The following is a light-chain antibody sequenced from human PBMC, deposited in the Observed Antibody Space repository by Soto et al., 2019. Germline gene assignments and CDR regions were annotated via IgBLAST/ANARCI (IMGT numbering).Light chain of an antibody. Sequence: EVVLTQSPGTLSMSPGERATLSCRASQSVSSSYLAWYQQKPGQAPRLLIFGASSRATGIPARFSGSGSGTDFTLTISRLEPEDFAVYYCHQYASSPRTFGQGTKVEIK. CDR1: QSVSSSY. V-gene: IGKV3-20*01. CDR3: HQYASSPRT. CDR2: GAS. J-gene: IGKJ1*01.